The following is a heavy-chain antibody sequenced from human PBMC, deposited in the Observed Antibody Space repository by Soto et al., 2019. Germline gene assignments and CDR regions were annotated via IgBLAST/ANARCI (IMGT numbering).Heavy chain of an antibody. CDR2: ISGSGGST. D-gene: IGHD3-10*01. J-gene: IGHJ4*02. Sequence: PGGSLRLSCTASGFTFSSYAMSWVRQAPGKGLERVSAISGSGGSTYHADSVKGRFTISRDNSKNTLYLQMNSLRAEDTALYYCARSLRGVIIDFDSWGQGTLVTVSS. CDR1: GFTFSSYA. CDR3: ARSLRGVIIDFDS. V-gene: IGHV3-23*01.